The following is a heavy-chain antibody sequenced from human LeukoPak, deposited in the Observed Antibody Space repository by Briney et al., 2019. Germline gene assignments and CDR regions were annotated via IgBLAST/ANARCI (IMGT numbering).Heavy chain of an antibody. J-gene: IGHJ4*02. Sequence: ASVKVSCKASGYTFTSSGVTWVRQAPRQGLEWMGWISAYNGNTNYAQKLQGRVTMATDTSTSTAYMELRSLRSDDTAVYYCARGPQSRYSSSWYSIYWGQGTLVTVSS. D-gene: IGHD6-13*01. CDR1: GYTFTSSG. CDR3: ARGPQSRYSSSWYSIY. V-gene: IGHV1-18*01. CDR2: ISAYNGNT.